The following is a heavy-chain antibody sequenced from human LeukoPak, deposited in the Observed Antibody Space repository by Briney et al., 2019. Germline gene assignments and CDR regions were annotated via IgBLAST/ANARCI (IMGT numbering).Heavy chain of an antibody. CDR2: INQDGSGK. V-gene: IGHV3-7*01. Sequence: GGSLRLSCAASGFTFSTNWMSWVRQAPGKGLEWVANINQDGSGKYYVPSVKGRFTISRDNAKNSLYLQMNSLRAEDTAVYYCASGPATSPQSWDYWGQGTLVTVSS. CDR3: ASGPATSPQSWDY. CDR1: GFTFSTNW. J-gene: IGHJ4*02.